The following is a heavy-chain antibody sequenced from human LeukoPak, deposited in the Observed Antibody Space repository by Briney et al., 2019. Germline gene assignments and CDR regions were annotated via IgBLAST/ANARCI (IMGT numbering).Heavy chain of an antibody. CDR3: ARTYYTNYVHYFDY. CDR1: GFSFSSYG. CDR2: IRFDGTTT. J-gene: IGHJ4*02. V-gene: IGHV3-30*02. D-gene: IGHD4-11*01. Sequence: GGSLRLSCVVSGFSFSSYGMHWVRQAPGTGLEWVAFIRFDGTTTYSADSVKGRFTISRDNSKNTLYLQMNSLRAEDTALYYCARTYYTNYVHYFDYWGQGTLATVSS.